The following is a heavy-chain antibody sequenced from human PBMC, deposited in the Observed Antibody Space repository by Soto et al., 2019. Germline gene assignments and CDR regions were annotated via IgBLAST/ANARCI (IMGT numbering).Heavy chain of an antibody. D-gene: IGHD5-18*01. V-gene: IGHV3-74*01. J-gene: IGHJ6*02. CDR2: INSDGSST. Sequence: PGESLKISCAASGFTFSSYWMHWVRQAPGKGLVWVSRINSDGSSTSYADSVKGRFTISRDNAKNTLYLQMNSLRAEDTAVYYCARGYSYGYYYYGMDVWGQGTTVTVSS. CDR1: GFTFSSYW. CDR3: ARGYSYGYYYYGMDV.